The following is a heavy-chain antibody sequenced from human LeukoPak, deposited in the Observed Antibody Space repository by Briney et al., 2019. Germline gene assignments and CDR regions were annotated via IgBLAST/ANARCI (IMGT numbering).Heavy chain of an antibody. CDR3: ARDQVARIAAAGTTDY. CDR1: GYTFTSYG. J-gene: IGHJ4*02. D-gene: IGHD6-13*01. Sequence: GASVEVSCKASGYTFTSYGISWVRQAPGQGLEWMGWISAYNGNTNYAQKLQGRVTMTTDTSTSTAYMELRSLRSDDTAVYYCARDQVARIAAAGTTDYWGQGTLVTVSS. CDR2: ISAYNGNT. V-gene: IGHV1-18*01.